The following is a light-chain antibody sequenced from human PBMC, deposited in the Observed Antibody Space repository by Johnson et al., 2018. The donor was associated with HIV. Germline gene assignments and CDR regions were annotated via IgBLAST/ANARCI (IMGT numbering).Light chain of an antibody. CDR1: VSNIESYF. Sequence: QSVLTQPPSVSAAPGQTVNISCSGNVSNIESYFVSWYQQLPGAAPTLLIYEDNKRPSGIPDRFSGSKSGATATLGIPGLQTGDEADYYYGIWDASLSPLYVFGTGTTITVL. CDR3: GIWDASLSPLYV. V-gene: IGLV1-51*02. CDR2: EDN. J-gene: IGLJ1*01.